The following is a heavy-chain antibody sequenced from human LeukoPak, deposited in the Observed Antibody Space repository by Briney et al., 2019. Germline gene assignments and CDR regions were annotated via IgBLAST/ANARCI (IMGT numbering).Heavy chain of an antibody. D-gene: IGHD6-6*01. V-gene: IGHV3-21*01. CDR2: ISSSSSYI. CDR1: GFTFSTYS. CDR3: ARDGSSIAAHPAY. Sequence: GGSLRLSCAASGFTFSTYSMNWVRQAPGKGLEWVSSISSSSSYIYYADSVKGRFTISRDNAKNSLYLQMNSLRAEDTAVYYCARDGSSIAAHPAYWGQGTLVTVSS. J-gene: IGHJ4*02.